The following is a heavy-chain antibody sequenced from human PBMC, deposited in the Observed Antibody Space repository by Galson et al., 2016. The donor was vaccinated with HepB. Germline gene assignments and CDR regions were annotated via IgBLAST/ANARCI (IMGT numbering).Heavy chain of an antibody. Sequence: TLSLTCTVSGDSISSGGYYWSWLRQQPGKGLEWIGFIYYNGTTYYNPSLKSRLTISVDTSKNHFSLKLSSVTAADTAIYYCALYGSGSYSDTLDYWGRGTLVTVSS. CDR2: IYYNGTT. J-gene: IGHJ4*03. D-gene: IGHD3-10*01. CDR3: ALYGSGSYSDTLDY. CDR1: GDSISSGGYY. V-gene: IGHV4-31*03.